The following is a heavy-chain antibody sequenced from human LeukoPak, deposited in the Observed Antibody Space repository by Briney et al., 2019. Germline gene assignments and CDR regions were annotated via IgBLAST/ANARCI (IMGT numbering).Heavy chain of an antibody. Sequence: ASVKVSCKASGYTFTSYGISWVRQAPGQGLEWMGWISACNGNTNYAQKLQGRVTMTTDTSTSTAYMELRSLRSDDTAVYYCARDGRPFLEWLYTNWFDPWGQGTLVTVSS. D-gene: IGHD3-3*01. CDR2: ISACNGNT. CDR3: ARDGRPFLEWLYTNWFDP. V-gene: IGHV1-18*01. CDR1: GYTFTSYG. J-gene: IGHJ5*02.